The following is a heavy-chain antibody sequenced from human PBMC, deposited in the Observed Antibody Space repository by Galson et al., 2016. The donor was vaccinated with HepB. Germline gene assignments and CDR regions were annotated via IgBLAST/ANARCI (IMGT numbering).Heavy chain of an antibody. CDR2: TRNRARGYTT. V-gene: IGHV3-72*01. CDR3: TRTGLGDFDY. Sequence: SLRLSCAASGFTLSDYYMDWVRQAPGKGLEWVGRTRNRARGYTTDYVASVKGRFSISRDNSKNSVYLHMNGLKFEDAAIYYCTRTGLGDFDYWGRGTLVTVSS. CDR1: GFTLSDYY. J-gene: IGHJ4*02.